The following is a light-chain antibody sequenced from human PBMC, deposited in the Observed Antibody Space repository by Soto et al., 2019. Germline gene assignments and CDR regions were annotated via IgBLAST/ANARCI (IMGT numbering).Light chain of an antibody. J-gene: IGKJ4*01. CDR2: AAS. V-gene: IGKV1-27*01. CDR3: QKYNSAPLT. Sequence: DIQMTQSPSSLSASLGDRVTITCRASQGIGIYLAWFQQRPGQVPKLLIYAASTLQSGVPSRFSGSGSGTEFTLTISSLQPEDVATYYCQKYNSAPLTFGGGTRVEIK. CDR1: QGIGIY.